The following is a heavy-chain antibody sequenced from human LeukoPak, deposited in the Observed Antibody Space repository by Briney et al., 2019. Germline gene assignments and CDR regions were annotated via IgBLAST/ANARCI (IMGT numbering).Heavy chain of an antibody. Sequence: GGSLRLSCVASGLTFSGHGMHWVRQAPGKGLEWVAVIWANGITKHYADSVKGRFTISRDNSRSTLYLQMTSLTAEDTAIYYCARDASFYADDYWGQGTQVTVSS. V-gene: IGHV3-33*01. CDR3: ARDASFYADDY. CDR1: GLTFSGHG. CDR2: IWANGITK. D-gene: IGHD2/OR15-2a*01. J-gene: IGHJ4*02.